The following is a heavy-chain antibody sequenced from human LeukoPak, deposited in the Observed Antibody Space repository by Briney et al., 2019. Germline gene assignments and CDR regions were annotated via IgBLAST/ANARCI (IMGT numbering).Heavy chain of an antibody. CDR2: IYYSGST. J-gene: IGHJ4*02. CDR3: ARVRLSQKLLYYFDY. D-gene: IGHD4-23*01. CDR1: GGSISSSSYY. V-gene: IGHV4-39*07. Sequence: SETLSLTCTVSGGSISSSSYYWGWIRQPPGKGLEWIGSIYYSGSTYYNPSLKSRVTISVDTSKNQFSLKLSSVTAADTAVYYCARVRLSQKLLYYFDYWGQGTLVTVSS.